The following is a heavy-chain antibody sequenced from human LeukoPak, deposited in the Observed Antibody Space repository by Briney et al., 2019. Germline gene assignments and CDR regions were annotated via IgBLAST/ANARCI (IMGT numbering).Heavy chain of an antibody. V-gene: IGHV4-59*01. CDR1: GGSIGSYF. Sequence: PSETLSLTCTVSGGSIGSYFWSWIRQPPGKGLEWIGYISKSGSTNNNPALKSRVTISTDTSKNQFSLKVTSVTAADTAVYYCARGALNWFDPWGQGTLVTVSS. CDR2: ISKSGST. CDR3: ARGALNWFDP. J-gene: IGHJ5*02.